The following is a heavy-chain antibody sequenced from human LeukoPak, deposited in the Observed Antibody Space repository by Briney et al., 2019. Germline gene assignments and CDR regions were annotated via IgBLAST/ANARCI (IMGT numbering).Heavy chain of an antibody. CDR1: GFTFSNHA. V-gene: IGHV3-23*01. Sequence: GGSRRLSCAASGFTFSNHAMSWVRQAPGKGLEWVSSISGGGDRINYADSVKGRFTISRDNSRNTLYLQMNNLGAEDTAVYHCARNPLLAGTIYFDYWGQGTLVTVSS. CDR3: ARNPLLAGTIYFDY. D-gene: IGHD6-19*01. CDR2: ISGGGDRI. J-gene: IGHJ4*02.